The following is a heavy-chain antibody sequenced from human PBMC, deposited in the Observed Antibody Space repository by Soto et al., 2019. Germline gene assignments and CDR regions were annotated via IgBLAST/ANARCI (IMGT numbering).Heavy chain of an antibody. CDR3: AREADTAMVTPGLYNWFDP. J-gene: IGHJ5*02. Sequence: QVQLQESGPGLVKPSQTLSLTCTVSGGSISSGGYYWSWIRQHPGKGLEWIGYIYYSGSTYYNPSLTNRLTISVDTSKNQCSLKLSSVTAADTAVYYCAREADTAMVTPGLYNWFDPGGQGTLVTVSS. CDR2: IYYSGST. D-gene: IGHD5-18*01. CDR1: GGSISSGGYY. V-gene: IGHV4-31*03.